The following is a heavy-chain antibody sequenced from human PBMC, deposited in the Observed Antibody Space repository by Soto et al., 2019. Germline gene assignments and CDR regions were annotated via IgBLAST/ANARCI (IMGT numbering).Heavy chain of an antibody. Sequence: GSLRLSCGASWFPLSSYALSWVPQAPGKGLEWVQGISGSGGSTYYADSVKGRFTLSRDNSKNTLYLKMNSRRAEDTAVYYCAKDRKSGSGWYWDYWGQGPLVTVPS. J-gene: IGHJ4*02. CDR2: ISGSGGST. V-gene: IGHV3-23*01. CDR1: WFPLSSYA. CDR3: AKDRKSGSGWYWDY. D-gene: IGHD6-19*01.